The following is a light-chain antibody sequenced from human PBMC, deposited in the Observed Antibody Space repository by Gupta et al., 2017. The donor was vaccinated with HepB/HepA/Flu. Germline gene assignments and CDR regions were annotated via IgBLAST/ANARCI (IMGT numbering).Light chain of an antibody. J-gene: IGKJ3*01. CDR2: DAS. Sequence: ETVLTQSPGTLSLSPGVRATLSCRASQSVSSYLAWYQHKPGQAPRLLIYDASNRATGIPARFSGSGSGTDFTLTISSLEPEDFAVYYCQQRSNWPPRLTFGPGTKVDIK. CDR3: QQRSNWPPRLT. CDR1: QSVSSY. V-gene: IGKV3-11*01.